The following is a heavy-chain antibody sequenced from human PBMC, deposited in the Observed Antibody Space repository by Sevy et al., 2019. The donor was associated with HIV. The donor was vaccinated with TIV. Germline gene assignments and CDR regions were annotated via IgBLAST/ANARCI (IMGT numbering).Heavy chain of an antibody. J-gene: IGHJ4*02. Sequence: ASVKVSCKASGVTFSNYAISWVRQAPGQGLEWMGGIIPMFGTPSYAQKFQGRDTITADESTSTAYMELTSLRSEDTAVYYCARDSLYSTNWAFDYWGQGTLVTVSS. CDR3: ARDSLYSTNWAFDY. V-gene: IGHV1-69*13. D-gene: IGHD6-13*01. CDR2: IIPMFGTP. CDR1: GVTFSNYA.